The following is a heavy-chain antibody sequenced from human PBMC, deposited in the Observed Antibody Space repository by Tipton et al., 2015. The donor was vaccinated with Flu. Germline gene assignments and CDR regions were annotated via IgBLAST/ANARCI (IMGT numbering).Heavy chain of an antibody. CDR3: ASLYCGADCYSGY. CDR2: IKQDGSER. D-gene: IGHD2-21*02. J-gene: IGHJ4*02. V-gene: IGHV3-7*03. Sequence: SLRLSCAASGFILSVYWMSWVRQAPGKGLEWVANIKQDGSERYYVGSVTGRVTISRDNATNSLYLQMNSLKTEDTAVYHCASLYCGADCYSGYWGQGTLVTVSS. CDR1: GFILSVYW.